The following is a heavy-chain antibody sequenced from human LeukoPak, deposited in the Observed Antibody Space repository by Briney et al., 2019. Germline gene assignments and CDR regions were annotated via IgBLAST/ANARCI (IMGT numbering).Heavy chain of an antibody. Sequence: ASVKVSCKGSGYNFDRYGVNWVRQAPGQGLEWVGGIIPIFGTANYAQKFQGRVTITTDESTSTAYMELSSLRSEDTAIYYCAIDSTGYYKQRAYYFDYWGQGTLVTVSS. CDR2: IIPIFGTA. CDR3: AIDSTGYYKQRAYYFDY. D-gene: IGHD3-22*01. CDR1: GYNFDRYG. J-gene: IGHJ4*02. V-gene: IGHV1-69*05.